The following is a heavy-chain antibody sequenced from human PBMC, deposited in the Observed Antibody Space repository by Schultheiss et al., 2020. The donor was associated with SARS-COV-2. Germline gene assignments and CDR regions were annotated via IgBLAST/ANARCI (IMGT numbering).Heavy chain of an antibody. CDR3: TRPPVTGVVVLDAFDI. Sequence: GGSLRLSCAASGFTFSSYSMNWVRQAPGKGLEWVSVIYSGGSTYYADSVKGRFTISRDNSKNTLYLQMNSLRAEDTAVYYCTRPPVTGVVVLDAFDIWGQGTMVTVSS. CDR1: GFTFSSYS. V-gene: IGHV3-66*04. D-gene: IGHD2-15*01. J-gene: IGHJ3*02. CDR2: IYSGGST.